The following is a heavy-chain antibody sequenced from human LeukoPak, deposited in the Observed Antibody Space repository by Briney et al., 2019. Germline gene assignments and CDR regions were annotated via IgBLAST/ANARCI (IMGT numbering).Heavy chain of an antibody. D-gene: IGHD3-16*02. CDR2: INHSGST. CDR1: GGSFSGYY. J-gene: IGHJ4*02. CDR3: AREAIYDYVWGSYHYFDY. V-gene: IGHV4-34*01. Sequence: PSETLSLTCAVYGGSFSGYYWSWIRQPPGKGLEWIGEINHSGSTNYNPSLKSRVTISVDTSKNQFSLKLSSVTAADTAVYYCAREAIYDYVWGSYHYFDYWGQGTLVTVSS.